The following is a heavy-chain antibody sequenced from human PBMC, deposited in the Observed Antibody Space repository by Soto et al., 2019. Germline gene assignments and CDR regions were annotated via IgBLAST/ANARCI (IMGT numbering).Heavy chain of an antibody. CDR3: ARITNYYDSSGYYSQYFDY. J-gene: IGHJ4*02. Sequence: SVKVSCKASGGTFSSYAISWVRQAPGQGLEWMGGIIPIFGTANYAQKFQGRVTITADESTSTAYMELSSLRSEDTAVYYCARITNYYDSSGYYSQYFDYWGQGTRVTVSS. D-gene: IGHD3-22*01. V-gene: IGHV1-69*13. CDR2: IIPIFGTA. CDR1: GGTFSSYA.